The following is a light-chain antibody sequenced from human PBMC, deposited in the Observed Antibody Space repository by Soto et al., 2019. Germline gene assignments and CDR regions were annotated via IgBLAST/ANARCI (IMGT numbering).Light chain of an antibody. V-gene: IGKV3-20*01. CDR2: GAS. CDR3: QQYGSSPIT. Sequence: IVLTQSPGTLSLSPGETATLSCRASQSVTTQLAWYQQKRGRAPRLIIHGASRRATGIPDRISGSGSGTDFTLTISRVEPEDFAVYYCQQYGSSPITFGGGTKVDIK. J-gene: IGKJ4*01. CDR1: QSVTTQ.